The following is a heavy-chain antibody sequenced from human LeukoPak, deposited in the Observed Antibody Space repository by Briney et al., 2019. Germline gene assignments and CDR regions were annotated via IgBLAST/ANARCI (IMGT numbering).Heavy chain of an antibody. CDR2: IIPIFGTA. J-gene: IGHJ6*02. CDR1: GGTFSSYA. D-gene: IGHD6-6*01. CDR3: VCSSSSQKNYYYYGMDV. Sequence: GASVKVSCKASGGTFSSYAISWVRQAPGQGLEWMGGIIPIFGTANHAQKFQGRVTITADESTSTAYMELSSLRSEDTAVYYCVCSSSSQKNYYYYGMDVWGQGTTVTVSS. V-gene: IGHV1-69*01.